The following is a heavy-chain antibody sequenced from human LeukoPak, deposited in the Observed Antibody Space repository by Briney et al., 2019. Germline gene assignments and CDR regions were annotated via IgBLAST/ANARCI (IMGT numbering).Heavy chain of an antibody. Sequence: GGSLRLSCAASGFTFSDYYMSWIRQAPGKGLEWLGRIKSKTDGGTADYPAPVKGRFTISRDDSKNTLYLQMNSLTTEDTAVYYCTTQADYWGQGTLVTVSS. CDR3: TTQADY. CDR1: GFTFSDYY. CDR2: IKSKTDGGTA. J-gene: IGHJ4*02. V-gene: IGHV3-15*01.